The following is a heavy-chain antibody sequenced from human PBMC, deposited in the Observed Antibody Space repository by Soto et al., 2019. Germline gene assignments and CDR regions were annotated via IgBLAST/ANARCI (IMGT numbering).Heavy chain of an antibody. V-gene: IGHV3-7*01. D-gene: IGHD3-16*01. CDR3: VRDCLSFGSGYSDY. CDR1: EFTFSSYW. CDR2: INQDGSAK. J-gene: IGHJ4*02. Sequence: EVQVVESGGGLVQPGGSLRLSCAASEFTFSSYWMSWVRQAPGKGLEWVATINQDGSAKFFVDSVRGRFAISRDNDKNSLFLQMNRLVAEDTAMYYCVRDCLSFGSGYSDYWGQGTLVTVSS.